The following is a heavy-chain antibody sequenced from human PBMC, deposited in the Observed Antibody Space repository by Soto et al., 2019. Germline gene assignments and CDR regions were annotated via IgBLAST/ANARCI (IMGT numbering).Heavy chain of an antibody. V-gene: IGHV1-3*01. CDR1: GYSLTIYV. CDR3: ARAVGYSGYDYLNYYYYGMDV. Sequence: VSLNVSWKTSGYSLTIYVMHWLRLDPGQRLEWMGWINAGNGNTKYSQKFQGRVTITRDTSASTAYMELSSLRSEDTAVYYCARAVGYSGYDYLNYYYYGMDVRGQRTTVTVSS. CDR2: INAGNGNT. J-gene: IGHJ6*02. D-gene: IGHD5-12*01.